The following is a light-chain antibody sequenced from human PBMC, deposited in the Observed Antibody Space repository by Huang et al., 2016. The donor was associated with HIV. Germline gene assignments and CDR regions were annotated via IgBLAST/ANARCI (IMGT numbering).Light chain of an antibody. V-gene: IGKV4-1*01. CDR2: WAS. J-gene: IGKJ4*01. CDR1: QSVLYSSNNKND. Sequence: DIVMTQSPDSLTVSLGERATINCKSSQSVLYSSNNKNDLAWYQQKPGQSLKLVIYWASTRESGVPDRFSGSGSGTDFTLTISSLQAEDVAVYYCQQYYSTPLTFGGGTKVEIK. CDR3: QQYYSTPLT.